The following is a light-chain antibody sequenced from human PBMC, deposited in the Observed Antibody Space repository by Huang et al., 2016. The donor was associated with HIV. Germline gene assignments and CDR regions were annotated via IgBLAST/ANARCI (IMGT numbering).Light chain of an antibody. V-gene: IGKV3-15*01. CDR3: QQYQDWPRT. J-gene: IGKJ1*01. Sequence: EIVMTQSPGTLSLSPGERATLSCRPSQSVSSTLTWYQHKPGQAPRLLIYGASTRATGVPARFSGSGSGTEFTLTISSLQSDDFVVYYCQQYQDWPRTFGQGTKVEIK. CDR2: GAS. CDR1: QSVSST.